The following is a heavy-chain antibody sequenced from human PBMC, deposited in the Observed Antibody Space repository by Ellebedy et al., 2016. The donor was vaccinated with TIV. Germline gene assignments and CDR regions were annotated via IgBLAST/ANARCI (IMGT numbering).Heavy chain of an antibody. CDR2: IYSDGTT. D-gene: IGHD2-8*01. V-gene: IGHV3-53*05. CDR1: GFIVSSNY. J-gene: IGHJ6*02. Sequence: GESLKISCAASGFIVSSNYMSWVRQAPGKGLEWVSVIYSDGTTHYADSVKGRFTISRDNAKNSLYLQMNSLRPEDTALYYCVKEINNGGADVWGQGTTVTVSS. CDR3: VKEINNGGADV.